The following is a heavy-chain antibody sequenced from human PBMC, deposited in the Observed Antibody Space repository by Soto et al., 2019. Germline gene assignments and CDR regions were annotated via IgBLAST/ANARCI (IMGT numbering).Heavy chain of an antibody. D-gene: IGHD3-22*01. Sequence: GGSLRLSCAASGFTFSSYWMHWVRQAPGKGLGWVSRINSDGSSTSYADSVKGRFTIARDNAKNTLYLQMNSLRAEDTAVYYCARVTYYYDSSGYYFDYWGQGTLVTVSS. CDR3: ARVTYYYDSSGYYFDY. CDR1: GFTFSSYW. J-gene: IGHJ4*02. V-gene: IGHV3-74*01. CDR2: INSDGSST.